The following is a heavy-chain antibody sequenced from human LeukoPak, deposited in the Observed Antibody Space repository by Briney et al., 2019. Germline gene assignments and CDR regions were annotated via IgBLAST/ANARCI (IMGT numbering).Heavy chain of an antibody. J-gene: IGHJ6*02. CDR2: MNPNSGNT. D-gene: IGHD3-3*01. Sequence: GASVTVSCKASGYTFTSYDINWVRQATGQGLEWMGWMNPNSGNTGYAQKFQGRVTMTRNTSISTAYMELSSLRSEDTAVYYCARMLRNYDFWSGYYHNYGMDVWGQGTTVTVSS. V-gene: IGHV1-8*01. CDR3: ARMLRNYDFWSGYYHNYGMDV. CDR1: GYTFTSYD.